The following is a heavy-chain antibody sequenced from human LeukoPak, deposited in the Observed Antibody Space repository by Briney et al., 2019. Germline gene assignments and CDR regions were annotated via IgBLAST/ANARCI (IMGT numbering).Heavy chain of an antibody. CDR3: ARDDYDFWSGTTYGMDV. Sequence: GAPVKVSCKASGYTFTSYAMHWVRQAPGQRLEWMGWINAGNGNTKYSQKFQGRVTITRDTSASTAYMELSSLRSEDTAVYYCARDDYDFWSGTTYGMDVWGQGTTVTVSS. J-gene: IGHJ6*02. D-gene: IGHD3-3*01. CDR1: GYTFTSYA. V-gene: IGHV1-3*01. CDR2: INAGNGNT.